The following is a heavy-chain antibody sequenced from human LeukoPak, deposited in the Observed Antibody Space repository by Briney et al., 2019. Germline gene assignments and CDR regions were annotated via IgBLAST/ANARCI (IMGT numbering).Heavy chain of an antibody. Sequence: GGSLRLSCAASGFTFSSYWMSWVRQAPGKGLEWVANIKRDGSEKYYVDSVKGRFTISRDNAKDSLYLQMNSLRAEDTAVYYCAREYCSGGSCYFSMDVWGQGTTVTVSS. J-gene: IGHJ6*02. CDR3: AREYCSGGSCYFSMDV. CDR1: GFTFSSYW. CDR2: IKRDGSEK. D-gene: IGHD2-15*01. V-gene: IGHV3-7*01.